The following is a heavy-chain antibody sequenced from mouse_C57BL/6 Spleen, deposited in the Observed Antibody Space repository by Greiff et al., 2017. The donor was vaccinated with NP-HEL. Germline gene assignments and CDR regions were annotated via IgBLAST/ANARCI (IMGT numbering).Heavy chain of an antibody. CDR2: INPNYGTT. D-gene: IGHD3-3*01. CDR3: ESSDSRNYYFDY. J-gene: IGHJ2*01. CDR1: GYSFTDYN. Sequence: EVQLQQSGPELVKPGASVKISCKASGYSFTDYNMNWVKQSNGKSLEWIGVINPNYGTTSYNQKFKGKATLTVDQSSSTAYMPLNSLTSEASAVYYCESSDSRNYYFDYWGQGTTLTVSS. V-gene: IGHV1-39*01.